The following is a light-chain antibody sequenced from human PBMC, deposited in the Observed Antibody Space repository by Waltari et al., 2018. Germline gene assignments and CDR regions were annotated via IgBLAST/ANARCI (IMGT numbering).Light chain of an antibody. CDR2: DSS. J-gene: IGKJ4*01. Sequence: EVVLTQSPATLSLSPGERATLSCRASKSVSSYVAWYQQRPGQAPRLLVYDSSQRATGIPARFSGSGSGTDVTLTISSLEPEDFAVYYCQQRSNWGLTFGGGTKVE. CDR1: KSVSSY. CDR3: QQRSNWGLT. V-gene: IGKV3-11*01.